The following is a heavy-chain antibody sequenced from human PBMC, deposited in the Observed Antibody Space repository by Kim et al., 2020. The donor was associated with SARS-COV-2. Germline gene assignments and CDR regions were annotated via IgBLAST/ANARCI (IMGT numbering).Heavy chain of an antibody. CDR1: GYSFTDYW. Sequence: GESLKISCKTSGYSFTDYWIGWVRQMPGKGLEWMGIIHPGDSYTRYSPSFEGQVTISADKSISTAYLQWSSLKASDTAMYYCGRSTYYYGSSGHDFWGQGTLVTVSS. CDR3: GRSTYYYGSSGHDF. CDR2: IHPGDSYT. D-gene: IGHD3-22*01. J-gene: IGHJ4*02. V-gene: IGHV5-51*01.